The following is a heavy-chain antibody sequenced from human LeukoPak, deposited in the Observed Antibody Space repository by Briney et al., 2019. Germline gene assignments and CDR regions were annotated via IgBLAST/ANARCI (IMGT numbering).Heavy chain of an antibody. V-gene: IGHV3-7*01. Sequence: GGSLRLSCAASGFTFSDYWMTWVRQAPGKGLEWVANIDQDGSGKIYVDSVKGRFTISRDNAKKSLYLQMNSLRPEDSALYYCVRDQGAAGDSSGQGTLVLVSS. CDR2: IDQDGSGK. CDR3: VRDQGAAGDS. CDR1: GFTFSDYW. D-gene: IGHD6-13*01. J-gene: IGHJ4*02.